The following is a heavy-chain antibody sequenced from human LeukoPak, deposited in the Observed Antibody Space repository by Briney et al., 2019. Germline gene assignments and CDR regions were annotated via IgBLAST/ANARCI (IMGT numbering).Heavy chain of an antibody. D-gene: IGHD6-19*01. CDR3: AKDARRSSGWYFFDH. J-gene: IGHJ4*02. CDR2: ISDSGDRT. V-gene: IGHV3-23*01. CDR1: GFAFSRQD. Sequence: GSLRLSCAASGFAFSRQDMGWVRQAPGKGLEWVSAISDSGDRTYYVDSVKGRFAISRDNSKNTLYLQMNSLRADDTAVYYCAKDARRSSGWYFFDHWGQGILVTVSS.